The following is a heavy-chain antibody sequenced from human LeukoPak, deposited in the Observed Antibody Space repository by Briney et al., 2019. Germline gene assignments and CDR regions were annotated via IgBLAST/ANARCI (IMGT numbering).Heavy chain of an antibody. J-gene: IGHJ1*01. Sequence: SETLSLTCAVSGGSISSGGYSWSWIRQPPGKGLEWIGYIYHSGSTYYNPSLKSRVTISVDRSKNQFSLKLSSVTAADTAVYYCARSRGGSVFQHWGQGTLVTVSS. D-gene: IGHD3-16*01. V-gene: IGHV4-30-2*01. CDR1: GGSISSGGYS. CDR3: ARSRGGSVFQH. CDR2: IYHSGST.